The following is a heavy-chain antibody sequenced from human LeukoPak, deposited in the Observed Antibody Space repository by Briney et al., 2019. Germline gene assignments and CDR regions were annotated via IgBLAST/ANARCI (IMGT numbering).Heavy chain of an antibody. D-gene: IGHD3-16*02. CDR1: GFTFSSYG. V-gene: IGHV3-30*02. Sequence: GGSLRLSCAASGFTFSSYGMHWVRQAPGKGLEWVAFIRYDGGNKYYADSVKGRFTISRDNSKNTLYLQMNSLRAEDTAVYYCAKEDYVWGSYRSFDYWGQGTLVTVSS. CDR3: AKEDYVWGSYRSFDY. J-gene: IGHJ4*02. CDR2: IRYDGGNK.